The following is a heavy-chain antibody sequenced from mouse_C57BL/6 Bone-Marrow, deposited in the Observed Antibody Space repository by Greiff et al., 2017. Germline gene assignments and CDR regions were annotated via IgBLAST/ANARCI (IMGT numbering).Heavy chain of an antibody. V-gene: IGHV5-6*01. CDR1: GFTFSSYG. D-gene: IGHD1-2*01. CDR3: ARHSLGHYFDY. J-gene: IGHJ2*01. CDR2: ISSGGSYT. Sequence: EVNVVESGGDLVKPGGSLKISCAASGFTFSSYGMSWVRPTPDKRLEWVATISSGGSYTYYPDSVKGRFTISRDNAKNTLYLQMSRLKSEDTAMYCCARHSLGHYFDYWGQGTTLTVSS.